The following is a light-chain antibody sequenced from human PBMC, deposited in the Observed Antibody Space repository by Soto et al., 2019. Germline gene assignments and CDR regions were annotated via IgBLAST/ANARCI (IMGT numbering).Light chain of an antibody. Sequence: EVMITQSPSTLSVPPGERATLSYRASQSVRTNLGWYRQKPGRSPGLLIYDASNRASGIPARFSGSGSGTDFTLTISSLEPEDFAVYYCQQRSNWPRTFGQGTKVDIK. CDR1: QSVRTN. CDR2: DAS. V-gene: IGKV3-11*01. CDR3: QQRSNWPRT. J-gene: IGKJ1*01.